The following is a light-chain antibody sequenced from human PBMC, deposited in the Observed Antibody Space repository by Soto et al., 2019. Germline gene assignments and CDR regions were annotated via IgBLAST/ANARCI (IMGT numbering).Light chain of an antibody. CDR1: QSVSSSY. CDR2: GAS. Sequence: EIVLTQSPGTLSLSPGERATLSCRASQSVSSSYLAWYQRKPGQAPRLLIYGASSRATGIPDRFSGSGSGTDFTLTISGLEPEDFAVYYCQQYGSSPQTFGQGTKVDI. J-gene: IGKJ1*01. V-gene: IGKV3-20*01. CDR3: QQYGSSPQT.